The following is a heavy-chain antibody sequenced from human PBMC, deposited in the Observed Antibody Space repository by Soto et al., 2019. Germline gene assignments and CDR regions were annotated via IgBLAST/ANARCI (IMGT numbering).Heavy chain of an antibody. CDR2: IYYSGST. CDR3: ARHESPAAGLFYYYYYGMDV. Sequence: PSETLSLTCTVSGGSISSSSYYWGWIRQPPGKGLEWIGSIYYSGSTYYKPSLKSRVTISVDTSKIQFSLKLSSVTAADTAVYYCARHESPAAGLFYYYYYGMDVWGQGTTVTVS. V-gene: IGHV4-39*01. CDR1: GGSISSSSYY. D-gene: IGHD6-13*01. J-gene: IGHJ6*02.